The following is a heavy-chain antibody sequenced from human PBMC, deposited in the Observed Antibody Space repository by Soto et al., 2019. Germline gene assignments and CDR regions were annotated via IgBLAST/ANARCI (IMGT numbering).Heavy chain of an antibody. V-gene: IGHV1-18*01. J-gene: IGHJ6*02. CDR1: CETKARKG. Sequence: SCSASCETKARKGVSSVRQGPEPGRERMGWIGAYTGDTNYAQKLQGRVTMNTDTATSTAYMELGSLRSDDTAVYYCARDQWDDILPGYYILAYYYVRDVWVQGTTVTVS. CDR3: ARDQWDDILPGYYILAYYYVRDV. CDR2: IGAYTGDT. D-gene: IGHD3-9*01.